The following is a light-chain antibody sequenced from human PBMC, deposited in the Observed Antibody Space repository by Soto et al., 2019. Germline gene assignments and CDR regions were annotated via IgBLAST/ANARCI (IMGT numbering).Light chain of an antibody. CDR1: RSISNW. V-gene: IGKV1-5*01. CDR2: DAS. J-gene: IGKJ4*01. CDR3: QQYGSFSPIT. Sequence: DIQMNKSPSTLSASVGDRVTITCRASRSISNWLAWYQQRPGIAPKLLIFDASILQSGVPSRFSGSGSGTEFTLSISRLQTDDFATYYCQQYGSFSPITFGGGTKVDIK.